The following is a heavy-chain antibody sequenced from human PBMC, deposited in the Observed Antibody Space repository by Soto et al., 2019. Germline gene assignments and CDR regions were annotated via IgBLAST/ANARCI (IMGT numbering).Heavy chain of an antibody. D-gene: IGHD6-19*01. CDR1: GGSFSGYY. CDR3: ARSPYHSRCLVRFDS. J-gene: IGHJ4*02. Sequence: QVQLQQWGAGLLKPSETLSLTCAVYGGSFSGYYWSWIRQPPGKGLEWIGEINHSGSTNYNPSLKSRVTISVDTSKNQFSLKLSSVTAADTAVYYCARSPYHSRCLVRFDSWGQGTLVTVSS. V-gene: IGHV4-34*01. CDR2: INHSGST.